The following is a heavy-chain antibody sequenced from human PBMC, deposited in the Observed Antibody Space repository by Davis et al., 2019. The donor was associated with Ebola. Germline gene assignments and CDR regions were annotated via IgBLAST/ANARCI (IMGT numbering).Heavy chain of an antibody. CDR2: ISWNSVNI. D-gene: IGHD3-16*01. CDR3: TSREGETPSY. Sequence: SLKISCAASGFTFDDYAMHWVRQAPGKGLEWVSGISWNSVNIGYADSVRGRFTISRDNANNSLYLEMSSLKTEDTAVYYCTSREGETPSYWGQGTLVTVSS. CDR1: GFTFDDYA. V-gene: IGHV3-9*01. J-gene: IGHJ4*02.